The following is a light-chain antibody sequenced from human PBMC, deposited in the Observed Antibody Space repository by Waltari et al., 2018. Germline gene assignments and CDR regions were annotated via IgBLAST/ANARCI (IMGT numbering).Light chain of an antibody. CDR2: RAS. CDR3: QQYVNPPLT. J-gene: IGKJ1*01. Sequence: DIVMTQSPDSLAVSLGERATINCKSSRSVLCTSHKLNYLAWYQEKPGQPPKMLTYRASTRESGFPERFSASGSGTDVSLTNTSLQAEDVAVYYCQQYVNPPLTFGEGTRVEV. V-gene: IGKV4-1*01. CDR1: RSVLCTSHKLNY.